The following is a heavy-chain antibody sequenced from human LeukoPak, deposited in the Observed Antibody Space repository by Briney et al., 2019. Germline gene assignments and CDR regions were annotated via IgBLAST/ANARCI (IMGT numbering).Heavy chain of an antibody. Sequence: LSLTCAISXDSVSSNSAAWNWIRLSPSRGLEWLGRTYYRSKWYNDYAVSVKSRITINPDTSKNQFSLQLASVTPEDTAVYFCARVTWYFDLWGRGTLVSVSS. CDR3: ARVTWYFDL. V-gene: IGHV6-1*01. J-gene: IGHJ2*01. CDR1: XDSVSSNSAA. CDR2: TYYRSKWYN.